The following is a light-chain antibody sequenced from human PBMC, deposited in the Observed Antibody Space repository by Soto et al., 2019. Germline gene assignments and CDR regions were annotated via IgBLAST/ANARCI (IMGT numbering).Light chain of an antibody. CDR1: QTVSITY. CDR2: GAS. V-gene: IGKV3-20*01. Sequence: VLTQSPGTLSLSPGESATLSYRASQTVSITYLTWYQQKPGQAPRLLIFGASKRATGIPDRFSGSGSGRDFTLTISGLEPEDFAVYYCQQYGSSPLIRFGQGTRLEIK. CDR3: QQYGSSPLIR. J-gene: IGKJ5*01.